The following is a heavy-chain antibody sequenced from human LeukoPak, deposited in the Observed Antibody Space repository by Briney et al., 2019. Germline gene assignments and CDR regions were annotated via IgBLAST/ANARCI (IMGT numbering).Heavy chain of an antibody. J-gene: IGHJ6*02. CDR2: ISGSAGST. V-gene: IGHV3-23*01. Sequence: GGSLRLSCAASGFTFSNYAMSWVRQAPGKGLEWVSVISGSAGSTSYADSVKGRFTISRDNSKNTLYLQMNSLRAEDTAVYYCAKDSNFLVDGMDVWGQGTTATVFS. D-gene: IGHD2-15*01. CDR1: GFTFSNYA. CDR3: AKDSNFLVDGMDV.